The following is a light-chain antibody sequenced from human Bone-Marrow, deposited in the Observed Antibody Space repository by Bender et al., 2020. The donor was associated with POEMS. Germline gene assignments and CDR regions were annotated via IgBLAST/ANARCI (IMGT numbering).Light chain of an antibody. CDR1: NIGGKS. CDR3: QAWDTSSVV. Sequence: SSVLTQPPSVSVAAGQTATITCGGNNIGGKSVHWYQQKSRQAPVLVVYDDSDRPSGIPERFSGSNSGNIATLTISGTQALDEADYYCQAWDTSSVVFGGGTKLTVL. V-gene: IGLV3-21*02. CDR2: DDS. J-gene: IGLJ2*01.